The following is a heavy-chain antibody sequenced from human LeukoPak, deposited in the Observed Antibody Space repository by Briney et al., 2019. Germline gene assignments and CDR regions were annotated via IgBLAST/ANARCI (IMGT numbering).Heavy chain of an antibody. D-gene: IGHD3-16*01. CDR2: ITGDCKYI. CDR1: GFIFKTYT. CDR3: AREGNDYYYDQ. Sequence: GGSLRLSCAASGFIFKTYTMTWVRQAPGKGLEWVSSITGDCKYITYADSVKGRFTISRDNAKNSLYLQVASPRGDDTATYYCAREGNDYYYDQWGQGTLVTVSP. V-gene: IGHV3-21*01. J-gene: IGHJ4*02.